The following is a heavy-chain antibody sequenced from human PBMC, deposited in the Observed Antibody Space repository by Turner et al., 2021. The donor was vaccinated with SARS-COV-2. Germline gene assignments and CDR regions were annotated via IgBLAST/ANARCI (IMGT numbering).Heavy chain of an antibody. J-gene: IGHJ3*02. Sequence: QVQLVQSGAEVKKPGASVKVSCKASGYTFTSYYMHWVRQAPGQGLEWMGIINPSGGGTSYAQNFQDRVTMTSDTSTSTVYMELSSLGSEDTAVYYCARDPRVPAVTNVNDAFDIWGQGTMVTVSS. CDR2: INPSGGGT. V-gene: IGHV1-46*01. D-gene: IGHD4-17*01. CDR3: ARDPRVPAVTNVNDAFDI. CDR1: GYTFTSYY.